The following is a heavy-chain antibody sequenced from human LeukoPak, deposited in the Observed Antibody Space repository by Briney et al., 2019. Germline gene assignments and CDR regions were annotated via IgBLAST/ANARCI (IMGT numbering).Heavy chain of an antibody. V-gene: IGHV3-66*01. CDR3: AGGFQYGMDV. CDR1: GLTFSSYE. D-gene: IGHD2-21*01. J-gene: IGHJ6*02. CDR2: IYSGGST. Sequence: PGGSLRLSRAVSGLTFSSYEMNWVRQAPGKGLEWVSVIYSGGSTYYADSVKGRFTISRDNSKSTLYLQMNSLRAEDTAVYYCAGGFQYGMDVWGQGTTVTVSS.